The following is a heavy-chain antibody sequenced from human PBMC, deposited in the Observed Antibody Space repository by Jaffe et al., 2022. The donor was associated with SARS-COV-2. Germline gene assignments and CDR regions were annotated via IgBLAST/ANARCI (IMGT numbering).Heavy chain of an antibody. CDR1: GYTFTGYY. CDR3: ARASVPPAAIVATYYFDY. V-gene: IGHV1-2*05. Sequence: QVQLVQSGAEVKKPGASVKVSCKASGYTFTGYYMHWVRQAPGQGLEWMGRINPNSGGTNYAQKFQGRVTMTRDTSISTAYMELSRLRSDDTVVYYCARASVPPAAIVATYYFDYWGQGTLVTVSS. CDR2: INPNSGGT. J-gene: IGHJ4*02. D-gene: IGHD2-2*01.